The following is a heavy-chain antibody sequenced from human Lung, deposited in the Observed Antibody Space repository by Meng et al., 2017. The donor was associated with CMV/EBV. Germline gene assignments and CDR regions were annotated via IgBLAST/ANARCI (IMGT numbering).Heavy chain of an antibody. CDR2: IYFSGNT. D-gene: IGHD5-24*01. V-gene: IGHV4-39*07. CDR1: GGPISSSSYY. Sequence: DTRPGTWPPSETPPLTCSVLGGPISSSSYYWGWIRQSPGKGLEWIGSIYFSGNTYYNPSLKSRVTMSVGTAQNKFSLTLRSVTAADTAVYYCVTETGYNYDNWGQGALVTVSS. J-gene: IGHJ4*02. CDR3: VTETGYNYDN.